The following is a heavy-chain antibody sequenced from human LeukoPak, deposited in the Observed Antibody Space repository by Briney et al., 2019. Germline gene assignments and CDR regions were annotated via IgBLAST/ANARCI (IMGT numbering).Heavy chain of an antibody. J-gene: IGHJ4*02. D-gene: IGHD2-15*01. CDR1: GFTFSSYA. Sequence: PGGSLRLSGAASGFTFSSYAMSWVRQAPGKGLEWVSAISGSGGSTYYADSVKGRFTISRDNSKNTLYLQMNSLRAEDTAVYYCAKGDWGRLGYCSDWGQGTLVTVSS. CDR3: AKGDWGRLGYCSD. V-gene: IGHV3-23*01. CDR2: ISGSGGST.